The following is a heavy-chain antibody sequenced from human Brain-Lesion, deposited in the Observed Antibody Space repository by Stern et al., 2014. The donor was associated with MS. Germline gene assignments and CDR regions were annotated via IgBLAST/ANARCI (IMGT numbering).Heavy chain of an antibody. D-gene: IGHD3-3*01. Sequence: VHLVESGAEVKQPGASVKVSCKTSGYIFTGYYIHWVRQAPGQGLEGMAWSKHNTGGTKYAQKFQGRVTMSRDTSISTAYVELSSLTSDDTAVYYCARDQRGITIFGVVTDYYYLGMDVWGQGTTVTVSS. CDR2: SKHNTGGT. CDR1: GYIFTGYY. CDR3: ARDQRGITIFGVVTDYYYLGMDV. J-gene: IGHJ6*02. V-gene: IGHV1-2*02.